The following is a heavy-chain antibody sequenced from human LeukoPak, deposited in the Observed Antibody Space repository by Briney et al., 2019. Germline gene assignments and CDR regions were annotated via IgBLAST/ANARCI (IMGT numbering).Heavy chain of an antibody. CDR2: INPNSGGT. CDR1: GYTFTGYY. CDR3: VRGRVVGATVRFY. D-gene: IGHD1-26*01. Sequence: GASVKVSCKASGYTFTGYYLHWVRQAPGQGLEWMGWINPNSGGTNYAQKFQGRVTMTRDTSISTAYMGLSRLRSYDTAGDYCVRGRVVGATVRFYWGEGTLVTVSS. V-gene: IGHV1-2*02. J-gene: IGHJ4*02.